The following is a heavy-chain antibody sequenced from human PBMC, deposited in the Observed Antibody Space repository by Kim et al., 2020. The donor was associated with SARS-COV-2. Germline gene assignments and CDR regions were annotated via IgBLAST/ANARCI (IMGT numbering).Heavy chain of an antibody. CDR1: GFTFSSYA. Sequence: GGSLRLSCAASGFTFSSYAMHWVRQAPGKGLEWVAVISYDGTNKYYADSVKGRFTISRDNSKDTLYLQMNSLRVEDTAVYYCASGYSSVTTSDYWGQGSL. D-gene: IGHD6-19*01. J-gene: IGHJ4*02. CDR2: ISYDGTNK. CDR3: ASGYSSVTTSDY. V-gene: IGHV3-30*04.